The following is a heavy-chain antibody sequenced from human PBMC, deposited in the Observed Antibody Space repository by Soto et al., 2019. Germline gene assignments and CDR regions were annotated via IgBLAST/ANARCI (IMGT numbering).Heavy chain of an antibody. CDR2: IYPGDSDT. CDR1: GYSFTSYW. J-gene: IGHJ3*02. V-gene: IGHV5-51*01. D-gene: IGHD2-15*01. CDR3: ARGPSCSGGSCYGDAFDI. Sequence: GESLKISCKGSGYSFTSYWFGWVRQMPGKGLEWMGIIYPGDSDTTYSPSFQGQVTISADKSISTAYLQWSSLKASDTAMYYCARGPSCSGGSCYGDAFDIWGQGTMVTVSS.